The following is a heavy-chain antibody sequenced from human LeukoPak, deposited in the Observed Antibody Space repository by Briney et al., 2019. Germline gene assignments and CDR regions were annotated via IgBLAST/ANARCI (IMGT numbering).Heavy chain of an antibody. Sequence: GVSLQISSEGSGYIFTSYWIGRVRQLPGKGVEWTGIIYPGDSDTKYSPSLQGQVNISDDKSISTAYLQWCCLEASDTAMYYCARNHDYVNFYYWGQGTLVSFSS. CDR2: IYPGDSDT. CDR3: ARNHDYVNFYY. J-gene: IGHJ4*02. CDR1: GYIFTSYW. D-gene: IGHD3-16*01. V-gene: IGHV5-51*01.